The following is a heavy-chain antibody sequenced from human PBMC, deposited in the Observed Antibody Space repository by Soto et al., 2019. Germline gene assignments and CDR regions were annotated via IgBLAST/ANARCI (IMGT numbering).Heavy chain of an antibody. CDR1: GGTFSRDS. D-gene: IGHD2-2*01. V-gene: IGHV1-69*13. CDR3: AREDRDRETGLVPAAIDGMDV. CDR2: IIPIFGIA. Sequence: GASVKVSRQASGGTFSRDSITWVRQAPGHGLEWIGRIIPIFGIASYAQKFQGRVTITADESTSTAYMELSSLRSDDTAVYYCAREDRDRETGLVPAAIDGMDVWGQGTTVTVSS. J-gene: IGHJ6*02.